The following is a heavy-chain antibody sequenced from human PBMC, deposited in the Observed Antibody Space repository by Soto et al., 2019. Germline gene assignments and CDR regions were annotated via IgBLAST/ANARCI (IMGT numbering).Heavy chain of an antibody. Sequence: EVQLLESGGGLVQPGGSLRLSCGASGFTFSIYAMSWVRQAPRKGLEWVSGISASGGSTYYADSMKGRFIISRDNSKNTVFLEMKSLTAEDTAVYYCAKSRARVVHRINPAADYWGQGTLVTVSA. V-gene: IGHV3-23*01. D-gene: IGHD3-3*01. CDR3: AKSRARVVHRINPAADY. CDR1: GFTFSIYA. J-gene: IGHJ4*02. CDR2: ISASGGST.